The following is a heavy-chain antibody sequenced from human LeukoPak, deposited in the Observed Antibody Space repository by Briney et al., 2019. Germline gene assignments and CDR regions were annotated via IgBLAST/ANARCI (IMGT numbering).Heavy chain of an antibody. CDR2: ISYDGSNK. Sequence: GGSLRLSCAASGFTFSSYAMHWVRQAPGKGLEWVAVISYDGSNKYYADPVKGRFTISRDNSKNTLYLQMNSLRAEDTAVYYCARDTSRTGIGHTPHWGQGTLVTVSS. V-gene: IGHV3-30*04. J-gene: IGHJ4*02. CDR3: ARDTSRTGIGHTPH. D-gene: IGHD2-15*01. CDR1: GFTFSSYA.